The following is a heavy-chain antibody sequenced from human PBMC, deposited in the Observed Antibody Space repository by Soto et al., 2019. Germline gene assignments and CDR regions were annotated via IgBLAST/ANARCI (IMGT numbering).Heavy chain of an antibody. V-gene: IGHV4-30-4*01. CDR1: GGSISSGDYH. CDR3: ARERVASYDRNADGTY. CDR2: IYYTGST. D-gene: IGHD3-22*01. Sequence: QVQLQESGPGLVKPSQTLSLTCTVSGGSISSGDYHWSWIRPPPGKGLEWIGYIYYTGSTYYNPSLKSRVTRSVDTSNHQFSLRLSSVTAADTAVYYCARERVASYDRNADGTYWGQGTLVTVSS. J-gene: IGHJ4*02.